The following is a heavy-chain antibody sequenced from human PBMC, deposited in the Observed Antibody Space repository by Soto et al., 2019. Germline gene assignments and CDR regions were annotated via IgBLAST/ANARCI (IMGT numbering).Heavy chain of an antibody. D-gene: IGHD3-22*01. J-gene: IGHJ3*02. CDR1: GFTSSNAW. CDR3: TTDPSPYYDSSGYYHDAFDI. Sequence: GGSLRLSCAASGFTSSNAWMSWVRQAPGKGLEWVGRIKSKTDGGTTDYAAPVKGRFTISRDDSKNTLYLQMNSLKTEDTAVYYCTTDPSPYYDSSGYYHDAFDIWGQGTMVTVSS. CDR2: IKSKTDGGTT. V-gene: IGHV3-15*01.